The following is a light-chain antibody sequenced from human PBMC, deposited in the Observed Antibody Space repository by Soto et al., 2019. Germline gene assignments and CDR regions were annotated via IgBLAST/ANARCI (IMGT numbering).Light chain of an antibody. CDR2: KAS. J-gene: IGKJ2*01. V-gene: IGKV1-5*03. CDR3: QHYDGYSNS. Sequence: DIQMTQSPSTLSASVGDSVKITCRASQRISIWLAWYQQKPGTAPKLMIYKASTLESGVPSRFSGSGSGTEFTLNISSLQPDDFATYYCQHYDGYSNSFGQGTKVEIK. CDR1: QRISIW.